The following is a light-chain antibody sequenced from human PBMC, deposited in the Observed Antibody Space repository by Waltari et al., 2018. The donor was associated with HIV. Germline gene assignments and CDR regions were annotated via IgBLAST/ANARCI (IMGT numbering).Light chain of an antibody. CDR3: QQYYSNPPT. J-gene: IGKJ1*01. CDR1: QTIFYSSKNNNY. Sequence: DIVMTQSPDSLALSLGEGATINCKSSQTIFYSSKNNNYLAWYQLRPGQTPKLLIYSASTRDSGVPDRFSDSGSGKDFTLTISKLQSEDVAIYFCQQYYSNPPTFGQGTKVEVK. V-gene: IGKV4-1*01. CDR2: SAS.